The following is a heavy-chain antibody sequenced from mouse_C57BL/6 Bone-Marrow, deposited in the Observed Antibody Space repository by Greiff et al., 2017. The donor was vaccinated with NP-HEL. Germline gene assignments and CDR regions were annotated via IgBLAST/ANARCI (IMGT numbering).Heavy chain of an antibody. Sequence: EVQLQQSGPELVKPGASVKISCKASGYTFTDYYMNWVKQSHGKSLEWIGDINPNNGGTSYNQKFKGKATLTVDKSSSTAYMELRSLTSEDSAVYYCARWVYDGYLGDYWGQGTSVTVSS. CDR2: INPNNGGT. J-gene: IGHJ4*01. D-gene: IGHD2-3*01. CDR3: ARWVYDGYLGDY. CDR1: GYTFTDYY. V-gene: IGHV1-26*01.